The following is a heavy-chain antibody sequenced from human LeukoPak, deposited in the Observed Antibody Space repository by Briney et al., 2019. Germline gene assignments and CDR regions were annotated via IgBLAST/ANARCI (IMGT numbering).Heavy chain of an antibody. CDR3: ARVPDIVVVPAAYYYYGMDV. CDR1: GGTFSSYA. Sequence: SVKVSCKASGGTFSSYAISWVRQAPGQGLEWMGGIIPIFGTANYAQKFQGRATITADESTSTAYMELSSLRSEDTAVYYCARVPDIVVVPAAYYYYGMDVWGQGTTVTVSS. D-gene: IGHD2-2*01. CDR2: IIPIFGTA. J-gene: IGHJ6*02. V-gene: IGHV1-69*13.